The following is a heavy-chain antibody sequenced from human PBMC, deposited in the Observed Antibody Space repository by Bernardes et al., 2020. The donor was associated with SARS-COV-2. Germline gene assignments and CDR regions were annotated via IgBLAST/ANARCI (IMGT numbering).Heavy chain of an antibody. CDR1: GGSISSYY. CDR3: ARTPGYSYGWPFDY. J-gene: IGHJ4*02. CDR2: IYYSGST. D-gene: IGHD5-18*01. Sequence: SETLSLTRTVSGGSISSYYWSWIRQPPGKGLEWIGYIYYSGSTNYNPSLKSRVTISVDTSKNQFSLKLSSVTAADTAVYYCARTPGYSYGWPFDYWGQGTLVTVSS. V-gene: IGHV4-59*01.